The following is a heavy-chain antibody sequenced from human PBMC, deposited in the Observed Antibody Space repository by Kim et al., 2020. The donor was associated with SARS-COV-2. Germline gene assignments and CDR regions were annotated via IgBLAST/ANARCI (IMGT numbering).Heavy chain of an antibody. CDR1: GFTFSSYS. Sequence: GGSLRLSCAASGFTFSSYSMNWVRQAPGKGLEWVSSISSSSSYIYYADSVKGRFTISRDNAKNSLYLQMNSLRAEDTAVYYCARGGSMVATWNYYYYGMDVWGQGTTVTVSS. CDR3: ARGGSMVATWNYYYYGMDV. V-gene: IGHV3-21*01. D-gene: IGHD5-12*01. CDR2: ISSSSSYI. J-gene: IGHJ6*02.